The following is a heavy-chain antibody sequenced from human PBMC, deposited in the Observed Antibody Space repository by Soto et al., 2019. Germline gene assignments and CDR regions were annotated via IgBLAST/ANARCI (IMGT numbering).Heavy chain of an antibody. CDR3: ARVSGSYYYGMDV. Sequence: SETLSLTCAASGASISSSNWWSWVRQPPGKGLEWIGEIYHSGSTNYNPSLKSRVTISVDKSKNQFSLKLSSVTAADTAVYYCARVSGSYYYGMDVWGQGTTVTVSS. D-gene: IGHD1-26*01. J-gene: IGHJ6*02. CDR1: GASISSSNW. CDR2: IYHSGST. V-gene: IGHV4-4*02.